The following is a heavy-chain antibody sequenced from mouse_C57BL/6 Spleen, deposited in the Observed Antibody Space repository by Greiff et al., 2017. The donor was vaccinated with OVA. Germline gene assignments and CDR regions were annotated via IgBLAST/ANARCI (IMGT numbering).Heavy chain of an antibody. CDR1: GFTFKDYY. D-gene: IGHD2-5*01. CDR2: IDPEDGET. Sequence: VQLQQSGAELVKPGASVKLSCTASGFTFKDYYMHWVKQRTEQGLEWIGRIDPEDGETKYAPKFQGKATITADTSSNTAYLQLSSLTSEDTAVYYCARYYSKSNWYFDVWGTGTTVTVSS. CDR3: ARYYSKSNWYFDV. J-gene: IGHJ1*03. V-gene: IGHV14-2*01.